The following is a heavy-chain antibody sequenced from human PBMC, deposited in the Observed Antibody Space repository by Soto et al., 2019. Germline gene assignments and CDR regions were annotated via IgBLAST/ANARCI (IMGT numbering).Heavy chain of an antibody. CDR2: ISAYNGNT. CDR3: ARETQYQLQPKRGLSWFDP. J-gene: IGHJ5*02. D-gene: IGHD2-2*01. V-gene: IGHV1-18*04. Sequence: ASVKVSCKASGYTFTSYCISWVRQAPGQGLEWMGWISAYNGNTNYAQKVQGRVTMTTDTSTSTANMELRSLRSDDTAVYYGARETQYQLQPKRGLSWFDPWGQGNLVTVSS. CDR1: GYTFTSYC.